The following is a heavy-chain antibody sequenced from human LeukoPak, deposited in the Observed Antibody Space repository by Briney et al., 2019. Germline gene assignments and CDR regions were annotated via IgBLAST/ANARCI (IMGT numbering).Heavy chain of an antibody. D-gene: IGHD3-10*01. CDR3: ARLSQPQGGSGSYYSYYYYYGMDV. V-gene: IGHV5-51*01. CDR2: IYPGDSDT. J-gene: IGHJ6*02. Sequence: GESLKISCKGSGYSFTSYWISWVRQMPGKGLEWMGIIYPGDSDTRYSPSFQGQVTISADKSISTAYLQWSSLKASGTAMYYCARLSQPQGGSGSYYSYYYYYGMDVWGQGTTVTVSS. CDR1: GYSFTSYW.